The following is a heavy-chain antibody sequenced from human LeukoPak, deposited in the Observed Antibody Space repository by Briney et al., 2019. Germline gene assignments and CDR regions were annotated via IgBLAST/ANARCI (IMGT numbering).Heavy chain of an antibody. CDR1: GGSVSSGIYF. D-gene: IGHD6-19*01. J-gene: IGHJ4*02. V-gene: IGHV4-61*01. CDR3: ARGGLSSGWNY. Sequence: KSSETLSLTCTVSGGSVSSGIYFWSWIRQPPGKGLEWIGFIYYSGNTKYNPSLESRATISVDTSKNQFSLKLTPLTTADTAVYYCARGGLSSGWNYWGRGALVTVSS. CDR2: IYYSGNT.